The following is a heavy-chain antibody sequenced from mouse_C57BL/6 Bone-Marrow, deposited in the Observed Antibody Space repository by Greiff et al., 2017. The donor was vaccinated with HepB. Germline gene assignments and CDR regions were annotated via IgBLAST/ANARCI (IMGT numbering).Heavy chain of an antibody. D-gene: IGHD2-2*01. V-gene: IGHV1-80*01. J-gene: IGHJ1*03. Sequence: QVQLQQSGAELVKPGASVKISCKASGYAFTSYWMNWVKQRPGKGLEWIGQIYPGDGDTNYNGKFKGKATLTADKSSSTAYMQLSSLTSEDSAVYFCARGRNYGYFYWYFDVWGTGTTVTVSS. CDR1: GYAFTSYW. CDR3: ARGRNYGYFYWYFDV. CDR2: IYPGDGDT.